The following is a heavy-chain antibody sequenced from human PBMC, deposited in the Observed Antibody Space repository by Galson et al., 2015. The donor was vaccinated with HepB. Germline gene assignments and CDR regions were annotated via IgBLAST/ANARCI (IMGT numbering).Heavy chain of an antibody. CDR3: ARDVPLIVVVPQTLYYFDY. CDR1: GFTVSSNY. D-gene: IGHD3-22*01. J-gene: IGHJ4*02. CDR2: IYSGGST. V-gene: IGHV3-53*01. Sequence: SLRLSCAASGFTVSSNYMSWVRQAPGKGLEWVSVIYSGGSTYYADSVKGRFTISRDNSKNTLCLQMNSLRAEDTAVYYCARDVPLIVVVPQTLYYFDYWGQGTLVTVSS.